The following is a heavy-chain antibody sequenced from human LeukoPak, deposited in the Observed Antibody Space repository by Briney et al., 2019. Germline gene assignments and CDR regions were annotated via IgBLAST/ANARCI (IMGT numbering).Heavy chain of an antibody. CDR2: ISYDGNEK. D-gene: IGHD4-11*01. Sequence: GGSLRLSCSASGFTFSNYGMHWVRQAPGKGLEWVAVISYDGNEKYYADSVKGRFTFSKDNSKNTLYLQMNSLRAEDRAVYYCAMTRDSEGASYYFRFGGQGTRVTVSS. J-gene: IGHJ4*02. CDR3: AMTRDSEGASYYFRF. CDR1: GFTFSNYG. V-gene: IGHV3-30*03.